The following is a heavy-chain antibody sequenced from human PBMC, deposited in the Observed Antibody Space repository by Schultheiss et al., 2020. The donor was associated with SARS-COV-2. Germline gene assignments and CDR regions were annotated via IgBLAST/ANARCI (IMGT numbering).Heavy chain of an antibody. D-gene: IGHD6-19*01. J-gene: IGHJ4*02. CDR2: IYYSGST. Sequence: SETLSLTCTVSGGSISSGNYYWSWIRQPPGKGLEWIGYIYYSGSTNYNPSLKSRVTISVDTSKNQFSLKLSSVTAADTAVYYCARETVAGRGAAIDYWGQGTLVTVSS. CDR1: GGSISSGNYY. V-gene: IGHV4-61*01. CDR3: ARETVAGRGAAIDY.